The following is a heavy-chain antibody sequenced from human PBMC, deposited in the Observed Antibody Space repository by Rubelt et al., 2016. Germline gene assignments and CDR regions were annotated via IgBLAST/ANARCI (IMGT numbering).Heavy chain of an antibody. V-gene: IGHV4-34*01. Sequence: QVQLQQWGAGLLKPSETLSLTCAVYGGSFSGYYWSWIRQPPGKGLEWIGEINHSGSNNYKPSLKSRVTISVDTSKNQFSLKLSSVTAAETAVYYCARLFWSGSVYFDSWGQGTLVTVSA. CDR2: INHSGSN. CDR3: ARLFWSGSVYFDS. D-gene: IGHD3-3*01. CDR1: GGSFSGYY. J-gene: IGHJ4*02.